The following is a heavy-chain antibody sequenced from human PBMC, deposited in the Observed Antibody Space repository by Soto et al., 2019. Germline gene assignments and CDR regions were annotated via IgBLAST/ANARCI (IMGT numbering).Heavy chain of an antibody. CDR1: DGSISNFY. D-gene: IGHD6-6*01. CDR2: ISSSGNT. J-gene: IGHJ5*02. Sequence: SETLSLTCTVSDGSISNFYWSWIRQPPGKGLEWIGYISSSGNTNYNPSLKSRVSISVDTSKNQFSLKLSSVTAADTAVYYCARNIAARPRRFDPWGQGTLVTVSS. CDR3: ARNIAARPRRFDP. V-gene: IGHV4-59*12.